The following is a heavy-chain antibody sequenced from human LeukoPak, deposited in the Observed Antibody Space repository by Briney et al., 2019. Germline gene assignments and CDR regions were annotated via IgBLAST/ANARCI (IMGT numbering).Heavy chain of an antibody. D-gene: IGHD6-13*01. CDR3: TTSYSGNSWYDWFGP. V-gene: IGHV3-73*01. J-gene: IGHJ5*02. CDR2: LRTKANTYAT. Sequence: GGSLRLSCAASGFTFSSYWMSWVRQASGKGLEWVGLLRTKANTYATAYAASVTGRFTISRDDPKTTSYLQMNSLKTEDTALYFCTTSYSGNSWYDWFGPWGQGTLVTVSS. CDR1: GFTFSSYW.